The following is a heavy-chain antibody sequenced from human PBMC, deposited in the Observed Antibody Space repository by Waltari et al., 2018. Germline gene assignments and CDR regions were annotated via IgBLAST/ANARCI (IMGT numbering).Heavy chain of an antibody. Sequence: EVQLVESGGGLVKPGGSLRLSCAASGFTFSSYSMTWVRQAPGKGLEWVSSISSSSSYIYYADSVKGRFTISRDNAKNSLYLQMNSLRAEDTAVYYCARWEVVSKDFDYWGQGTLVTVSS. V-gene: IGHV3-21*01. CDR1: GFTFSSYS. J-gene: IGHJ4*02. D-gene: IGHD3-22*01. CDR2: ISSSSSYI. CDR3: ARWEVVSKDFDY.